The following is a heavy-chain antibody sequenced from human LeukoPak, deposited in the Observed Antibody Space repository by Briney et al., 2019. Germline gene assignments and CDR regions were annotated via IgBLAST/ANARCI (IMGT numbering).Heavy chain of an antibody. V-gene: IGHV1-8*01. Sequence: ASVKVSCKASGYTFTSYDINWVRQATRQGLEWMGWMNPNSGNTGYAQKFQGRVTMTRNTSISTAYMELSSLRSEDTAVYYCARVPGYSSGWFPRAEYFQHWGQGTLVTVSS. D-gene: IGHD6-19*01. J-gene: IGHJ1*01. CDR3: ARVPGYSSGWFPRAEYFQH. CDR2: MNPNSGNT. CDR1: GYTFTSYD.